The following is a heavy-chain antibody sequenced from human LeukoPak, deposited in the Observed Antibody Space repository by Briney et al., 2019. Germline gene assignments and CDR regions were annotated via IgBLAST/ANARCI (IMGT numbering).Heavy chain of an antibody. Sequence: GSLRLSCAASGFTFSSYSMNWVRQAPGKGLEWVSSISSSSSYIYYADSVKGQFTISRDNAKNSLYLQMNSLRAEDTAVYYCARDYSNSGAFDIWGQGTMVTVSS. J-gene: IGHJ3*02. D-gene: IGHD4-11*01. CDR3: ARDYSNSGAFDI. V-gene: IGHV3-21*01. CDR1: GFTFSSYS. CDR2: ISSSSSYI.